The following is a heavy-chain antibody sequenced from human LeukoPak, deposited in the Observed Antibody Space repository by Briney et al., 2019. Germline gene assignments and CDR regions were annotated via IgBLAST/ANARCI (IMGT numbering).Heavy chain of an antibody. J-gene: IGHJ6*03. V-gene: IGHV1-18*01. CDR3: ARDQGYCSSTSCYTSRYYYYMDV. D-gene: IGHD2-2*02. CDR2: ISAYNGNT. Sequence: SVKVSCKASGYTFTSYGISWVRQAPGHGVEWMGWISAYNGNTNYAQKLQGRVTMTTDTSTSTAYMELRSLRSDDTAVYYCARDQGYCSSTSCYTSRYYYYMDVWGKGTTVTVSS. CDR1: GYTFTSYG.